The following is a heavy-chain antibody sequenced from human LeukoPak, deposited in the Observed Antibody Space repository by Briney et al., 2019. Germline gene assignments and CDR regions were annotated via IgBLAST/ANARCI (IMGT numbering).Heavy chain of an antibody. CDR2: IYNSGTT. J-gene: IGHJ4*01. Sequence: PSETLSLTCTVSGDSISSTSYYWDWIRQPPGKGLEWIGSIYNSGTTYYNPSLKSRVTVSVDTSKNQFSLKVSSVTAADTAVYYCASRVYGLGSFNYWGQGTLVTVSS. CDR3: ASRVYGLGSFNY. CDR1: GDSISSTSYY. D-gene: IGHD3-10*01. V-gene: IGHV4-39*01.